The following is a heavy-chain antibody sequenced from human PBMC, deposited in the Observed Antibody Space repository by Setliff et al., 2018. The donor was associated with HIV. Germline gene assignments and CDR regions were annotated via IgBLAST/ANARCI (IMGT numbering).Heavy chain of an antibody. V-gene: IGHV2-70*11. D-gene: IGHD6-13*01. CDR1: GFSLSTSGMC. CDR3: ARHGYSTYWYFDL. Sequence: QTLSLTCTFSGFSLSTSGMCVSWIRQPPGKALEWLARIDWDDDKYYSTSLKTRLTISKDTSKNQVVLTMTNMDPVDTATYYCARHGYSTYWYFDLWGRGTLVTVSS. J-gene: IGHJ2*01. CDR2: IDWDDDK.